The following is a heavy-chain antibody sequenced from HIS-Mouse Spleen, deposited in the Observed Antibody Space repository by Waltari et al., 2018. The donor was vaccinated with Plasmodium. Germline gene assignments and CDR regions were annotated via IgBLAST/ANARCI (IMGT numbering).Heavy chain of an antibody. J-gene: IGHJ3*02. Sequence: QVQLQESGPGLVKPSQTLSLPCTVSGGSISSGGYYWRWLRQHPGKGLEWIGYIYYSGSTYYNPSLKSRVTISVDTSKNQFSLKLSSVTAADTAVYYCASKTTVTNHAFDIWGQGTMVTVSS. V-gene: IGHV4-31*03. CDR1: GGSISSGGYY. CDR3: ASKTTVTNHAFDI. D-gene: IGHD4-17*01. CDR2: IYYSGST.